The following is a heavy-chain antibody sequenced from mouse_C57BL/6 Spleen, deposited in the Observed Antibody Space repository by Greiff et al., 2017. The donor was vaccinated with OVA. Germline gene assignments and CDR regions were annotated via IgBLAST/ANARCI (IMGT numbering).Heavy chain of an antibody. Sequence: QVQLQQSGAELVRPGTSVKVSCKASGYAFTNYLIEWVKQRPGQGLEWIGVINPGSGGTNYNEKFKGKATLTADKSSSTAYMQLSSLTSEDSAVYFCARGIYDGYYDFDYWGQGTTLTVSS. CDR3: ARGIYDGYYDFDY. CDR1: GYAFTNYL. D-gene: IGHD2-3*01. V-gene: IGHV1-54*01. CDR2: INPGSGGT. J-gene: IGHJ2*01.